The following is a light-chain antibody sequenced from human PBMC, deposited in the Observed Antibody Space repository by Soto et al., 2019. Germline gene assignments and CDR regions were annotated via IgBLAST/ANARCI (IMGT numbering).Light chain of an antibody. J-gene: IGLJ1*01. CDR1: SSDVGGYNY. CDR3: SSSTSSTTYV. Sequence: QSALTQPASVSGSPGQSITISCTGTSSDVGGYNYVSWYQQHPGKAPKLMIYEVSNRPSGVSNRFSGSKSGNTASLTISGLQAEDEADYYCSSSTSSTTYVFGTGTQVTV. V-gene: IGLV2-14*01. CDR2: EVS.